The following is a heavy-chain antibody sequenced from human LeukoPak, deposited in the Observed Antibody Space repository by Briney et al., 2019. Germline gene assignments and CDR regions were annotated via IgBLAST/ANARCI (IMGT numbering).Heavy chain of an antibody. CDR3: ATIGYDILTGYYRLNWFDP. CDR2: FDPEDGET. Sequence: ASVKVPCKVSGYTLTELSMHWVRQAPGKGLEWMGGFDPEDGETIYAQKFQGRVTMTEDTSTDTAYMELSSLRSEDTAVYYCATIGYDILTGYYRLNWFDPWGQGTLVTVSS. D-gene: IGHD3-9*01. CDR1: GYTLTELS. V-gene: IGHV1-24*01. J-gene: IGHJ5*02.